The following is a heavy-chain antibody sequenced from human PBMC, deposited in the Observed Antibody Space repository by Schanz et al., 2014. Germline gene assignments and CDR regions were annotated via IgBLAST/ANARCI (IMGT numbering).Heavy chain of an antibody. V-gene: IGHV3-23*04. CDR2: ITGASDHI. Sequence: EVQLVESGGGLVQPGGSLRLSCAASGFIFGSSVMAWVRQAPGKGLEWVSGITGASDHIDYADSVKGRFTISRDNSKNTLYLQMNSLRAEDTAVYYCAKVRYSSGWRGDYFDEWGQGTLVTVAS. CDR1: GFIFGSSV. J-gene: IGHJ4*02. CDR3: AKVRYSSGWRGDYFDE. D-gene: IGHD6-25*01.